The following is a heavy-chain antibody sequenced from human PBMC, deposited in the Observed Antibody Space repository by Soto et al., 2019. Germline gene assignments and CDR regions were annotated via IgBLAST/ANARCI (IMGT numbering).Heavy chain of an antibody. CDR1: GGSISSYY. Sequence: PSETLSLTCTVSGGSISSYYWSWIRQPPGKGLEWIGYIYYSGSTNYNPSLKSRVTISVDTSKNQFSLKLSSVTAADTAVYYCASSGYSSSWGPYNWFDPWGQGTLVTVSS. D-gene: IGHD6-13*01. CDR3: ASSGYSSSWGPYNWFDP. V-gene: IGHV4-59*08. CDR2: IYYSGST. J-gene: IGHJ5*02.